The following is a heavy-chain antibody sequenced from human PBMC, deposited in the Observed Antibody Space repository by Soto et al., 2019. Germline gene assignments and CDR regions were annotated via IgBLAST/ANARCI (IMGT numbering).Heavy chain of an antibody. J-gene: IGHJ4*02. CDR3: AHRILRTVFGLVTTTAIYFDF. CDR2: IYWDDAK. CDR1: GFSLTTSGVG. V-gene: IGHV2-5*02. Sequence: QITLNESGPTVVKPAETLTLTCTFSGFSLTTSGVGVGWIRQSPGKAPEWLALIYWDDAKRYSASLKSRLTIPKDTSKTQVVLTMASVDPADTATYYCAHRILRTVFGLVTTTAIYFDFWGQGTPVVVSS. D-gene: IGHD3-3*01.